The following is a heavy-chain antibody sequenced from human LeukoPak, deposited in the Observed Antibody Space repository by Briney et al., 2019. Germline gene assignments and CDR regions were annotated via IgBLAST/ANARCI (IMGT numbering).Heavy chain of an antibody. CDR2: IYYSGST. J-gene: IGHJ6*02. V-gene: IGHV4-59*01. D-gene: IGHD5-12*01. CDR3: ARDLLVWDIVATRAPGHYYNDMDV. Sequence: SETLSLTCTVSGGSISSYYWSWIRQPPGKGLEWIGYIYYSGSTNYNPSLKSRVTISVDTSKNQFSLKLSSVTAADTAVYYCARDLLVWDIVATRAPGHYYNDMDVWGQGTTVTVSS. CDR1: GGSISSYY.